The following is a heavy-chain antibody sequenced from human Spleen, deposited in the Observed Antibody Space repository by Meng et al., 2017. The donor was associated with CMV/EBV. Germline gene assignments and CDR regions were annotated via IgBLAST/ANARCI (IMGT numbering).Heavy chain of an antibody. J-gene: IGHJ4*02. CDR1: GGSISSSSYY. CDR3: ARSGRFDY. D-gene: IGHD1-14*01. Sequence: QLQLQEPGPGLVKPSETLSLTCTVSGGSISSSSYYWSWIRQPPGKGLEWIGEINHSGSTNYNPSLKSRVTISVDTSKNQFSLKLSSVTAADTAVYYCARSGRFDYWGQGTLVTVSS. V-gene: IGHV4-39*07. CDR2: INHSGST.